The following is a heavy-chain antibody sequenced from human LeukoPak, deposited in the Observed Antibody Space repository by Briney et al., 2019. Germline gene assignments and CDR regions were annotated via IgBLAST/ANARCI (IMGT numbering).Heavy chain of an antibody. J-gene: IGHJ4*02. Sequence: PGGSLRLSCAASGFTFSSCWMSWVRQAPGKGLEWVASIKQDGSEKYYVDSVKSRFTISRDNAKNSLCLQMNSLRAEDTAVYYCATRSGWYLRSFDYWGQGTLVTVSS. D-gene: IGHD6-19*01. CDR1: GFTFSSCW. V-gene: IGHV3-7*01. CDR3: ATRSGWYLRSFDY. CDR2: IKQDGSEK.